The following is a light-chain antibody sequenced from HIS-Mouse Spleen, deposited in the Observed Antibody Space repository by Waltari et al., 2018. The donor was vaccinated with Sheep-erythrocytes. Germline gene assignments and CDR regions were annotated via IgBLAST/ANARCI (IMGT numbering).Light chain of an antibody. V-gene: IGLV2-14*01. CDR2: EVS. J-gene: IGLJ3*02. CDR3: SSYTSSSTWV. Sequence: QSALTQPASVSGSPGQSITISCTGTSSDVGGYNYVSWYQQHPGKAPKLMIYEVSNRPSGVSNRFSGPKSGNTAYLTISGLQAEDEADYYCSSYTSSSTWVFGGGTKLTVL. CDR1: SSDVGGYNY.